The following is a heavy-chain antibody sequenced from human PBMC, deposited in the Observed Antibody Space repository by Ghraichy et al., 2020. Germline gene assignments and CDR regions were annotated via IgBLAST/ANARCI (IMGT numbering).Heavy chain of an antibody. CDR1: GFTVSSFW. D-gene: IGHD3-3*01. Sequence: GGSLRLSCAASGFTVSSFWMHWVRQAPGKGLEWVSRLKSDGSTNYAGSVKGRFTISRDHAKNTLYLQMNSLRAEDTAVYYCASCRVSGVNNALDVWGQGTTVIVSS. V-gene: IGHV3-74*01. J-gene: IGHJ6*02. CDR3: ASCRVSGVNNALDV. CDR2: LKSDGST.